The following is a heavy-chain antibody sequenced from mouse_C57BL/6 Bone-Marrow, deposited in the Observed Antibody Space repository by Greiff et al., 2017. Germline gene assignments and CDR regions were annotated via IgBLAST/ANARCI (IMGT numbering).Heavy chain of an antibody. D-gene: IGHD2-5*01. V-gene: IGHV7-1*01. J-gene: IGHJ2*01. CDR3: ARDRSNYPFDY. Sequence: EVKLVESGGGLVQSGRSLRLSCATSGFTFSDFYMEWVRQAPGKGLEWIAASRNKANDYTTEYSASVKGRFIVSRDTSQSILYLQMNALRAEDTAIYYCARDRSNYPFDYWGQGTTLTVSS. CDR1: GFTFSDFY. CDR2: SRNKANDYTT.